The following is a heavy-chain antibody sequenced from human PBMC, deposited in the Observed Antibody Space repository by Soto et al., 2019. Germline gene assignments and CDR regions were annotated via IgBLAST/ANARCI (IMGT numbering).Heavy chain of an antibody. D-gene: IGHD2-2*01. CDR1: GYTFTSYD. V-gene: IGHV1-8*01. CDR2: MNPNSGNT. CDR3: ARWGKGDRIVLVPAAVTYYYYXMDX. J-gene: IGHJ6*02. Sequence: ASVKVSCKASGYTFTSYDINWVRQATGQGLEWMGWMNPNSGNTGYAQKFQGRVTMTRNTSISTAYMELSSLRSGDTAVYYCARWGKGDRIVLVPAAVTYYYYXMDXWGQGTTVTVSS.